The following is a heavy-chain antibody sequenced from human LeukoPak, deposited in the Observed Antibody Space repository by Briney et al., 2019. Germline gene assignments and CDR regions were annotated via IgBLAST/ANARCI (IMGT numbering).Heavy chain of an antibody. D-gene: IGHD3-3*01. J-gene: IGHJ4*02. V-gene: IGHV3-23*01. CDR1: GFTFSSYA. CDR2: ISGGGGST. Sequence: PGGSLRPSCAASGFTFSSYAMTWVRQAPGKGLEWVSGISGGGGSTYYADSVKGRFTISRDNSKNTLYLHMNSLRAEDTAVYYCAKGPIFVLADWGQGTLVTVSS. CDR3: AKGPIFVLAD.